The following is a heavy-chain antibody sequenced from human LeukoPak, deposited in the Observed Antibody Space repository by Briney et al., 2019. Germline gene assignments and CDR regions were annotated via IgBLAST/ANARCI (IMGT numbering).Heavy chain of an antibody. Sequence: LTGGSLRLPCAASGFTFSSYGMHWVRQAPGKGLEWVAFIRYDGSSKYYADSVKGRFTISRDNSKNTLYLQMNSLRVEDTAVYYCARVGTSSLRDWFDPWGQGTLVTVSS. J-gene: IGHJ5*02. V-gene: IGHV3-30*02. CDR3: ARVGTSSLRDWFDP. CDR1: GFTFSSYG. D-gene: IGHD2-8*01. CDR2: IRYDGSSK.